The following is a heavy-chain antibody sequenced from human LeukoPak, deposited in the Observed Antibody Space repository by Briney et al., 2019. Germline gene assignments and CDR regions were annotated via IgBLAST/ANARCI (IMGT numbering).Heavy chain of an antibody. V-gene: IGHV4-34*01. CDR2: INDSGST. CDR1: GGSFSGYY. Sequence: PSETLSLTCAVYGGSFSGYYWSWIRQPPGKGLERIGEINDSGSTNSYPSLKSRVTISVDTSKNQFSLKLNSVTAADTAVYYCARTQSQSGSYRYYFGYWGQGTLVTVSS. CDR3: ARTQSQSGSYRYYFGY. J-gene: IGHJ4*02. D-gene: IGHD3-16*02.